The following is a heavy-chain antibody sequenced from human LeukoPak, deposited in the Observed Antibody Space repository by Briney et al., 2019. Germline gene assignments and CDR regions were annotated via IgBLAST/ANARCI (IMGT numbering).Heavy chain of an antibody. CDR2: IIPIFGTA. J-gene: IGHJ4*02. CDR1: GGTFSSYA. D-gene: IGHD3-10*01. Sequence: SVKVSCKASGGTFSSYAISWVRQAPGQGLEWMGGIIPIFGTANYAQRFQGRVTITADESTSTAYMELSSLRSEDTAVYYCARDYYGSGSYFTPFDYWGQGTLVTVSS. V-gene: IGHV1-69*13. CDR3: ARDYYGSGSYFTPFDY.